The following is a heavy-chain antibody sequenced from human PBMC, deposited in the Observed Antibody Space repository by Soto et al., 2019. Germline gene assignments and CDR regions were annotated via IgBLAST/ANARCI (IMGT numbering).Heavy chain of an antibody. V-gene: IGHV4-30-4*01. J-gene: IGHJ4*02. CDR1: GGSISSGDYY. D-gene: IGHD3-10*01. CDR3: VKFVYYGSRSSHLDY. Sequence: PSETLSLTCTVSGGSISSGDYYWSWIRQPPGKGLEWIGYTYYSGSTYYNPSLKSRVTISVDTSKNQFSLKLSSVTAADTAVYYCVKFVYYGSRSSHLDYPGQRTLVTGSS. CDR2: TYYSGST.